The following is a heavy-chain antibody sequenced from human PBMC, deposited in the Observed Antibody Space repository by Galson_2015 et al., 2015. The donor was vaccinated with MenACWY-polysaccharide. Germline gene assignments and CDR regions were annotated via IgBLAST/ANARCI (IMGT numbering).Heavy chain of an antibody. CDR3: ARVSYSNYGMGV. D-gene: IGHD2-8*01. CDR2: IYPGDSDT. J-gene: IGHJ6*02. V-gene: IGHV5-51*01. Sequence: QSGAEVKKPGESLKISCPVSGYSFTNYWVAWVRQMPGKGLEWMGIIYPGDSDTRYSPSFQGQVTISADKSISTAFLLWSSLKASDTAMYYCARVSYSNYGMGVWGQGTTVTVSS. CDR1: GYSFTNYW.